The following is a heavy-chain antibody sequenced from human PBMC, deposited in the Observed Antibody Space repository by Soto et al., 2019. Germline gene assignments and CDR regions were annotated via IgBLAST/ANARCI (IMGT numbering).Heavy chain of an antibody. CDR3: ARHDYDFWSGYPNWFDP. Sequence: QLQLQESGPGLVKPSETLSLTCTVSGGSISSSSYYWGWIRQPPGKGLEWIGSIYYSGSTYYNPSLKSRVTISVDTSKNHFSLTLSSVTAADTAVYYCARHDYDFWSGYPNWFDPWGQGTLVTVSS. CDR1: GGSISSSSYY. J-gene: IGHJ5*02. D-gene: IGHD3-3*01. CDR2: IYYSGST. V-gene: IGHV4-39*01.